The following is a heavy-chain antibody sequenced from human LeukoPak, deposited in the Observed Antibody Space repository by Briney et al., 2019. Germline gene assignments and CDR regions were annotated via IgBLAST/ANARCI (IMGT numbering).Heavy chain of an antibody. CDR2: IYYSGST. J-gene: IGHJ6*02. Sequence: PSQTLSLTCTVSGASFSSGDQYWNWIRQSPGKGLEWIGYIYYSGSTYYNPSLKSRVTISVDTSKNQFSLKLSSVTAADTAVYYCARDLIAAAGKDYYYYYGMDVWGQGTTVTVSS. CDR3: ARDLIAAAGKDYYYYYGMDV. V-gene: IGHV4-31*03. D-gene: IGHD6-13*01. CDR1: GASFSSGDQY.